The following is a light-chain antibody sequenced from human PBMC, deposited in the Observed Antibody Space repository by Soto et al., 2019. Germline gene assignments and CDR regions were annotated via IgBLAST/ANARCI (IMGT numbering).Light chain of an antibody. J-gene: IGLJ2*01. V-gene: IGLV2-23*01. CDR3: CSSAGDTLVV. CDR1: SSDVGSYNT. Sequence: QSALTQPASVSGSPGQSITISCTGTSSDVGSYNTVSWYQQHPGKAPKLMIFEDTERPSGVSHRFSASKPGNTAYLSISGLQAEDEAYYYCCSSAGDTLVVFGGGTKVTVL. CDR2: EDT.